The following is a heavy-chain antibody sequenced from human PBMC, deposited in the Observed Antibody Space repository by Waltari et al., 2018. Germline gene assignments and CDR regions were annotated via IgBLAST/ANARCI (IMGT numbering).Heavy chain of an antibody. Sequence: QVQLVQSGAEVKKPGASVRVSCKASGYTFSDYYIHWVRQAPGQGLECMGWIHPNSVDTNYAQKFQGRVTMTRDTSISTAYMELSSLRSDDTAVYYCARDGPTMVHFDYWGQGTLVTVSS. CDR3: ARDGPTMVHFDY. D-gene: IGHD3-10*01. V-gene: IGHV1-2*02. J-gene: IGHJ4*02. CDR1: GYTFSDYY. CDR2: IHPNSVDT.